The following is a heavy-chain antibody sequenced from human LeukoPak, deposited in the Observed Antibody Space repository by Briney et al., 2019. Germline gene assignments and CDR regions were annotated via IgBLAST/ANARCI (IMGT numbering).Heavy chain of an antibody. CDR3: AKSGGSYYVGYFDY. V-gene: IGHV3-23*01. CDR2: ISGSGGST. J-gene: IGHJ4*02. D-gene: IGHD1-26*01. CDR1: GFTFSNYA. Sequence: GGSLRLSCAASGFTFSNYAMSWVRQAPGKGLEWVSAISGSGGSTYYADSVKGRFTISRDNSKNTLYLQMNSLRAEDTAVYYCAKSGGSYYVGYFDYWGQGTLVTVSS.